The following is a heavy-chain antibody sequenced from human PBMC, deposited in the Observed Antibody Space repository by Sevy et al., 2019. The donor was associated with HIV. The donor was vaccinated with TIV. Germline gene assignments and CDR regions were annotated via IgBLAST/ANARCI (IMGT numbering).Heavy chain of an antibody. Sequence: SETLSLTCTVSGGSISSSSYDWGWIRQPPGKGLEWIGSIYYSGSTYYNPSLKGRVTISVDTSKNQVSLKLSPVTAADTAVYYCAGHGGIVDRAFDYWGQGTLVTVSS. CDR2: IYYSGST. CDR1: GGSISSSSYD. D-gene: IGHD2-21*01. J-gene: IGHJ4*02. CDR3: AGHGGIVDRAFDY. V-gene: IGHV4-39*01.